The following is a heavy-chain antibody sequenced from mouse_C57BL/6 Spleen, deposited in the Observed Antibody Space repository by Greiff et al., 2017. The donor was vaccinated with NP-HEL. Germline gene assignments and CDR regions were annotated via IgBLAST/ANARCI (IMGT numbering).Heavy chain of an antibody. D-gene: IGHD1-1*01. CDR1: GYTFTDYY. V-gene: IGHV1-76*01. Sequence: QVQLQQSGAELVRPGASVKLSCKASGYTFTDYYINWVKQRPGQGLEWIARIYPGSGNTYYNEKFKGKATLTAEKSSSTAYMQLSSLTSEDSAVYFCARLRDYYGSSYTAMDYWGQGTSVTVSS. CDR2: IYPGSGNT. J-gene: IGHJ4*01. CDR3: ARLRDYYGSSYTAMDY.